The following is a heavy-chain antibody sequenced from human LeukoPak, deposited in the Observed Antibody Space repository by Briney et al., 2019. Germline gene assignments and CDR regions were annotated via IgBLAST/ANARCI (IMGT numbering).Heavy chain of an antibody. V-gene: IGHV4-31*03. CDR2: IYYSGST. Sequence: SETLSLTCTVSGGSISSGGYYWSWIRQHPGKGLEWIGYIYYSGSTYYNPSLKSRVTISVDASKNQFSLKLSSVTAADTAVYYCASHPSSPRGPRGYWGQGTLVTVSS. J-gene: IGHJ4*02. CDR3: ASHPSSPRGPRGY. CDR1: GGSISSGGYY. D-gene: IGHD6-13*01.